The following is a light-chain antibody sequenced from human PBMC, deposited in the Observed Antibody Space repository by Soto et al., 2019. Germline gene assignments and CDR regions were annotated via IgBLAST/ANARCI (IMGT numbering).Light chain of an antibody. CDR3: QQSNSTPPHT. J-gene: IGKJ5*01. CDR1: QSISSY. V-gene: IGKV1-39*01. Sequence: DIQMTQSPASLSASPGERVTITCRASQSISSYLDWYQQKPGQAPRLLIYAASSLHSGVPSRFSGSGSGTDFTLTISSLQPEDFATYYCQQSNSTPPHTFGQGTRLEIK. CDR2: AAS.